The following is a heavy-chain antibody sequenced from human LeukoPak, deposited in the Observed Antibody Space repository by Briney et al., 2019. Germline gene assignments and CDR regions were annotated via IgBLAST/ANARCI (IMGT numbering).Heavy chain of an antibody. CDR1: GFTFSSYS. D-gene: IGHD2-21*02. CDR3: ARSGVRDCGGDCYDWFDP. Sequence: GGSLRLSCAASGFTFSSYSMNWVRQAPGKGLEWVSSISSSSSYIYYADSVKGRFTISRDNAKNPLYLQMNSLRAEDTAVYYCARSGVRDCGGDCYDWFDPWGQGTLVTVSS. V-gene: IGHV3-21*01. J-gene: IGHJ5*02. CDR2: ISSSSSYI.